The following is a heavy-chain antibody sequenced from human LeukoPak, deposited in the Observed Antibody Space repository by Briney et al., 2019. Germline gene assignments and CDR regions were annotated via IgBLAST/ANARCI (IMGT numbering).Heavy chain of an antibody. J-gene: IGHJ4*02. CDR3: ARRRDLYSGSYYPFDY. D-gene: IGHD1-26*01. V-gene: IGHV5-51*01. CDR1: GYGFTSYW. CDR2: IYPGDSDT. Sequence: GESLKISCKGSGYGFTSYWIGWVRQMPGKGLGSMGIIYPGDSDTRYSPSFQGQVTISADKSISTAYLQWSSLKASDTAMYYCARRRDLYSGSYYPFDYWGQGTLVTVSS.